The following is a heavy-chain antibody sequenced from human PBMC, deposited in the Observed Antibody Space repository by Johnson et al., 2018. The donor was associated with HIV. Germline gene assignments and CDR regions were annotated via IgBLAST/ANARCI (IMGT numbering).Heavy chain of an antibody. CDR2: ISYDGSNK. Sequence: QVQLVESGGDVVQPGRSLRLSCAASGFTFSSYGMHWVRQAPGKGLDWVADISYDGSNKYYADSVKGRFTISRDNSKNTLYLQMNSLRAEDTAVYYCAKGGGQLWFYIAFDIWGQGTMVTVSS. D-gene: IGHD5-18*01. CDR1: GFTFSSYG. J-gene: IGHJ3*02. V-gene: IGHV3-30*18. CDR3: AKGGGQLWFYIAFDI.